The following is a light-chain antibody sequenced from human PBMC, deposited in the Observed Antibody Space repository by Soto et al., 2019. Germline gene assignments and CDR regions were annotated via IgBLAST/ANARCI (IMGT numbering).Light chain of an antibody. CDR2: GAS. CDR3: RQYGRSALRT. J-gene: IGKJ2*02. V-gene: IGKV3-20*01. CDR1: QSVSSSY. Sequence: EIVLTQSPGTLSLSPGERATLSCRASQSVSSSYLAWYQQKPGQAPRLLIYGASSRVTGIPDRFSGSESGTYFTFAISSLELEDFAVCLCRQYGRSALRTFGQGTKLEIK.